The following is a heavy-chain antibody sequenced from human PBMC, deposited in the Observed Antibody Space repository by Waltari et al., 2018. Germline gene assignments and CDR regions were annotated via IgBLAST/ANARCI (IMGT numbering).Heavy chain of an antibody. CDR3: ARTLSTRIFDS. J-gene: IGHJ4*02. D-gene: IGHD2-2*01. Sequence: QVELQQWGAGVVKPSETLCLTCAVSGGTFTNYYWSWIRQPPDKGLEWIGEVNHAGSTYYNPSLRSRVTISLDTSKSQFSLKLSSVTATDTAVYYCARTLSTRIFDSWGQGALVTVSS. V-gene: IGHV4-34*01. CDR2: VNHAGST. CDR1: GGTFTNYY.